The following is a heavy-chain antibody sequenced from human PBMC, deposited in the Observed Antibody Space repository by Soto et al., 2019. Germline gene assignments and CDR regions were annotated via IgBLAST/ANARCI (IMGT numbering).Heavy chain of an antibody. J-gene: IGHJ4*02. Sequence: ASVKVSCKASGYTFTSYYMHWVRQAPGQGLEWMGIINPSTPRTTYAQKFQGRVTMTRDTSTSTVYMELSSLRSEDTAVYYCAREWSGDCSGGSCRPFDYWGQGTLVTVSS. CDR2: INPSTPRT. D-gene: IGHD2-15*01. V-gene: IGHV1-46*01. CDR3: AREWSGDCSGGSCRPFDY. CDR1: GYTFTSYY.